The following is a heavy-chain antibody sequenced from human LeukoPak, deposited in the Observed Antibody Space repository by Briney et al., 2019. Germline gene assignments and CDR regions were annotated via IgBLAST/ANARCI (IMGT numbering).Heavy chain of an antibody. Sequence: SQTLSLTCTVSGGSISSGGYYWSWIRQRPGKGLEWIGYIYYSGSTYYNPSLKSRVTISVDTSKNQFSLKLSSVTAADTAVYYCARGGTGGTFDYWGQGTLVTVSS. V-gene: IGHV4-31*03. D-gene: IGHD3-10*01. CDR3: ARGGTGGTFDY. CDR1: GGSISSGGYY. CDR2: IYYSGST. J-gene: IGHJ4*02.